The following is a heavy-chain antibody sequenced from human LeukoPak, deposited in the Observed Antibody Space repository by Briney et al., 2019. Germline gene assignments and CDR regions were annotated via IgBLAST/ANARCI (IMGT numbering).Heavy chain of an antibody. CDR3: ARLTLQQQLVT. CDR2: ISGGGGNT. Sequence: GGSLRLSCAASGFTFSSYAMSWVRQAPGKGLEWVSTISGGGGNTYHTDSVKGRFTISRDNSRNTLYVQMSSLTAEDTAIYYCARLTLQQQLVTWGQGTLVTVSS. D-gene: IGHD6-13*01. CDR1: GFTFSSYA. V-gene: IGHV3-23*01. J-gene: IGHJ5*02.